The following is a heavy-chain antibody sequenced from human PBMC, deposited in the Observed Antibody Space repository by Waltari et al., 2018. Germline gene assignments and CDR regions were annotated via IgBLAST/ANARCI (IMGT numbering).Heavy chain of an antibody. Sequence: VQLVESGGGVVKPGRSLRLSCAASGFTVSSNDMSWVRQAPGKGLEWVSVIYSGGSTYYADSVKGRFTISRDNSKNTLYLQMNSLRAEDTAVYYCATTILHDAFDIWGQGTMVTVSS. CDR3: ATTILHDAFDI. CDR1: GFTVSSND. D-gene: IGHD3-3*01. J-gene: IGHJ3*02. V-gene: IGHV3-66*01. CDR2: IYSGGST.